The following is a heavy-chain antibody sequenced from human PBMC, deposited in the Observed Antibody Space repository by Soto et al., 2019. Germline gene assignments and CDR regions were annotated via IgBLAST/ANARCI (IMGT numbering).Heavy chain of an antibody. V-gene: IGHV1-18*01. D-gene: IGHD2-15*01. J-gene: IGHJ6*02. CDR1: GYTFTSYG. CDR3: ARAGYCSGGSCHYYYYGMDV. Sequence: GASVKVSCKASGYTFTSYGISWVRQAPGQGLEWMGWISAYNGNTNYAQKLQGRVTMTTDTSTSTAYMELRSLRSDDTAVYYCARAGYCSGGSCHYYYYGMDVWGQGTTVTVSS. CDR2: ISAYNGNT.